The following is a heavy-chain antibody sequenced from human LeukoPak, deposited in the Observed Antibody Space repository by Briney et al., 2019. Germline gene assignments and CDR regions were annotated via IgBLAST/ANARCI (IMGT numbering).Heavy chain of an antibody. J-gene: IGHJ4*02. Sequence: GGSLRLSCAASGFTFSSYSLNWVRQAPGKGLEWVSSISSSSRYIYYADSLKGRFTISRDNAKNSLYLQMNSLRAEDTAVYYCARDLEVAVEAPYYYDRGQGTLVTVSS. V-gene: IGHV3-21*01. CDR2: ISSSSRYI. CDR1: GFTFSSYS. D-gene: IGHD3-22*01. CDR3: ARDLEVAVEAPYYYD.